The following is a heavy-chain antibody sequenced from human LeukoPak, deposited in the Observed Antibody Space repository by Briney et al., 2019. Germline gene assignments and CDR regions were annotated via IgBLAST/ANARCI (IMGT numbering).Heavy chain of an antibody. D-gene: IGHD3-10*01. CDR1: GYTFTNYY. Sequence: ASVKVSCKASGYTFTNYYMHWVRQAPGQGLEWMGWINPNSGGTNYAQKFQGRVTMTRDTSISTAYMELSRLRSDDTAVYYCARETYYYGSGSKPTNYFDYWGQGTLVTVSS. V-gene: IGHV1-2*02. CDR2: INPNSGGT. CDR3: ARETYYYGSGSKPTNYFDY. J-gene: IGHJ4*02.